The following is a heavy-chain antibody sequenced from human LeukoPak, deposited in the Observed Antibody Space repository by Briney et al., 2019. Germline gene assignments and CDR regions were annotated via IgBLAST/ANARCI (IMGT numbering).Heavy chain of an antibody. V-gene: IGHV4-59*01. CDR3: ARVQYCSTTSCPIDP. CDR1: GASISSYY. D-gene: IGHD2-2*01. CDR2: IYNSGST. Sequence: SETLSLTCTVSGASISSYYWSWIRQPPGKGLEWVGYIYNSGSTNYNPSLKSRVTISVDTSKNKFSLKMSSVTAADTAVYYCARVQYCSTTSCPIDPWGQGTLVTVSS. J-gene: IGHJ5*02.